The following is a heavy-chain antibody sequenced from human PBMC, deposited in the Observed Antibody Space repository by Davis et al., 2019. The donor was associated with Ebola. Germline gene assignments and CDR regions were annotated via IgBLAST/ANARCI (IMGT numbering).Heavy chain of an antibody. CDR3: ARGGYCTGGVCYYFDY. CDR2: ISAYNGNT. Sequence: ASVQVSCKASAYTFTTYGISWVRQAPGQGREWMGWISAYNGNTNYAQKLQGRVTMTTDTSTSTAYMELRSLRSDDTAVYYCARGGYCTGGVCYYFDYWGQGTLVTVSS. J-gene: IGHJ4*02. V-gene: IGHV1-18*01. CDR1: AYTFTTYG. D-gene: IGHD2-8*02.